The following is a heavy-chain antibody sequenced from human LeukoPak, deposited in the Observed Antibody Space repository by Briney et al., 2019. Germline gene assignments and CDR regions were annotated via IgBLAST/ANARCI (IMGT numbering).Heavy chain of an antibody. CDR2: MYYTGST. V-gene: IGHV4-59*01. J-gene: IGHJ5*02. CDR1: GGSISRYY. CDR3: ARDGCPTTKCGCVGNWFDP. Sequence: PSETLSLTCTVSGGSISRYYWSWIRQPPGKGLEWIGYMYYTGSTNYNPSLKSRLTISVDTSKNQFSLRLSSVTAADTAVYYCARDGCPTTKCGCVGNWFDPWGQGTLVTVSS. D-gene: IGHD1-26*01.